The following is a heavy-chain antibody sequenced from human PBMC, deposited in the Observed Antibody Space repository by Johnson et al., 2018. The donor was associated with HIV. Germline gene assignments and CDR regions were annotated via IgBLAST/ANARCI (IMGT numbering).Heavy chain of an antibody. Sequence: QVQLVESGGGVVQPGRSLRLSCAASGFTFSSYAMHWVRQAPGKGLEWVAVISYDGSNKYYADSVKGRFTISRDNSKNTLYLQMNSLRVEDTAVYYCAREPRGASSGSRSPDAFDSWGQGTMVTVSS. CDR1: GFTFSSYA. V-gene: IGHV3-30-3*01. J-gene: IGHJ3*02. D-gene: IGHD3-10*01. CDR2: ISYDGSNK. CDR3: AREPRGASSGSRSPDAFDS.